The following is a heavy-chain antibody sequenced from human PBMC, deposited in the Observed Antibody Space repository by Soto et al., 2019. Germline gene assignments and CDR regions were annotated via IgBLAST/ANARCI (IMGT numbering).Heavy chain of an antibody. CDR2: ISSSSSTI. V-gene: IGHV3-48*02. CDR1: GFTFSSYS. CDR3: AREFVVGLPDMHNWFDP. D-gene: IGHD5-12*01. Sequence: EVQLVESGGGLVQPGGSLRLSCAASGFTFSSYSMNWVRQAPGKGLEWVSYISSSSSTIYYADSVKGRFTICRDNAKNSLYLQMNSLRDEDTAVYYCAREFVVGLPDMHNWFDPLGQGTLVTVSS. J-gene: IGHJ5*02.